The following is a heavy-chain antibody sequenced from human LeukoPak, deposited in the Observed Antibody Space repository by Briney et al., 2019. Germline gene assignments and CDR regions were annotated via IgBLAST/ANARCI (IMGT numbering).Heavy chain of an antibody. V-gene: IGHV1-2*02. J-gene: IGHJ6*02. CDR2: INPNSGGT. CDR3: ARDLRKEVVRGVIMGYYYGMDV. CDR1: GYTFTGYY. D-gene: IGHD3-10*01. Sequence: ASVKVSCKASGYTFTGYYMHWVRQAPGKGLEWMGWINPNSGGTNYAQKFQGRVTMTRDTSISTAYMELSRLRSDDTAVYYCARDLRKEVVRGVIMGYYYGMDVWGQGTTVTVSS.